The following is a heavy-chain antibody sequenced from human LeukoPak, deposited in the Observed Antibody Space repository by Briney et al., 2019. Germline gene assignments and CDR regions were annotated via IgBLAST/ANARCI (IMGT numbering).Heavy chain of an antibody. D-gene: IGHD3-3*01. CDR3: ARLGAGPTYYDFWSGYSSFYFDY. J-gene: IGHJ4*02. CDR1: GGSTSSSNYY. CDR2: IHYSGNT. Sequence: PSETLSLTCTVSGGSTSSSNYYWGWIRQPPGKGLEWIGGIHYSGNTYYNPSLKSRVTISVDTSKNQFSLKLSSVTAADTAVYYCARLGAGPTYYDFWSGYSSFYFDYWGQGTLVTVSS. V-gene: IGHV4-39*01.